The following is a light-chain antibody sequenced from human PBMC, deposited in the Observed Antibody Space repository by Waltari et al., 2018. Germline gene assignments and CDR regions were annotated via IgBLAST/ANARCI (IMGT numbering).Light chain of an antibody. J-gene: IGLJ2*01. CDR3: ETWYSKTLGF. CDR1: SGHSNYI. Sequence: QPVLTQSSSASASLGSSVRLTCTLSSGHSNYIIACHQQQPGKAPRFLMNLEGSGMYNKGGGVPDRFSGSSFGADRYLTISNLQSEDEADYYCETWYSKTLGFFGGGTKLTVL. V-gene: IGLV4-60*03. CDR2: LEGSGMY.